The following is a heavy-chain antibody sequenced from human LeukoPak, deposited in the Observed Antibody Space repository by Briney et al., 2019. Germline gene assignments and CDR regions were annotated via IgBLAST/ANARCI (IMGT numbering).Heavy chain of an antibody. Sequence: SVKVSCKASGYTFTGYYMHWVRQAPGQGLEWMGRIIPILGIANYAQKFQGRVTITADKSTSTAYMELSSLRSEDTAVYYCARDRWGSTSPGDYWGQGTLVTVSS. V-gene: IGHV1-69*04. CDR3: ARDRWGSTSPGDY. J-gene: IGHJ4*02. D-gene: IGHD2-2*01. CDR1: GYTFTGYY. CDR2: IIPILGIA.